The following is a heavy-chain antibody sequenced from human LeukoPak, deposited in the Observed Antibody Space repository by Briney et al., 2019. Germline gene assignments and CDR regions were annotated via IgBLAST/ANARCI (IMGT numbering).Heavy chain of an antibody. V-gene: IGHV3-23*01. CDR2: ISGSGGST. Sequence: GGSLRLSCAASGFTFSSYAMSWVRQAPGKGLEWVSAISGSGGSTYYADSVKGRFTISRDNSKNTLYLQMNSLRAEDTAVYYCAKVSKRGYSDYSKDYGMDVWGQGTTVTVSS. CDR3: AKVSKRGYSDYSKDYGMDV. CDR1: GFTFSSYA. D-gene: IGHD5-12*01. J-gene: IGHJ6*02.